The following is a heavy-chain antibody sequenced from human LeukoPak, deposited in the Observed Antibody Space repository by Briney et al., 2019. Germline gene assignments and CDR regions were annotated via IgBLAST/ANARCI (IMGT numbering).Heavy chain of an antibody. CDR1: GFTFSTYT. Sequence: GGSLRLSCAASGFTFSTYTMHWVRQAPGKGLEYVSAISGNGGNTYYANSVKGRFTISRDNSKNTLYLQMGSLRAEDTAVYYCARVRYYYDSSGYYYAYYFDCWGQGTLVTVSS. J-gene: IGHJ4*02. CDR2: ISGNGGNT. D-gene: IGHD3-22*01. V-gene: IGHV3-64*01. CDR3: ARVRYYYDSSGYYYAYYFDC.